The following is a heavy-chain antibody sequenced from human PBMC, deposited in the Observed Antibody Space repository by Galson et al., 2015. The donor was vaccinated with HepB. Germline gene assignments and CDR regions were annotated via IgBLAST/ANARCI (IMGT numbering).Heavy chain of an antibody. CDR2: IWYDGSNK. Sequence: SLRLSCAASGFTFSSYGMHWVRQAPGKGLEWVAVIWYDGSNKYYADSVKGRFTISRDNSKNTLYLQVNSLRAEDTAVYYCAKDSGVEMATISYFDYWGQGTLVTVSS. V-gene: IGHV3-33*06. CDR3: AKDSGVEMATISYFDY. CDR1: GFTFSSYG. D-gene: IGHD5-24*01. J-gene: IGHJ4*02.